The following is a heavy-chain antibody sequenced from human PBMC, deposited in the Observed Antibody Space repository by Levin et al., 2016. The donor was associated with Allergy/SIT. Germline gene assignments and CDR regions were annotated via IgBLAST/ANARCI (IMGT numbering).Heavy chain of an antibody. D-gene: IGHD1-26*01. CDR1: GFTFSSHS. CDR2: MCGTDACI. J-gene: IGHJ4*02. CDR3: VRGETLGATPGFDY. V-gene: IGHV3-21*01. Sequence: GGSLRLSCAASGFTFSSHSMNWVRQAPGKGLEWVSSMCGTDACIFYASSVKGRFTISRDNAKNSVYLQMNSLKVEDTAVYYCVRGETLGATPGFDYWGQGSLVTVSS.